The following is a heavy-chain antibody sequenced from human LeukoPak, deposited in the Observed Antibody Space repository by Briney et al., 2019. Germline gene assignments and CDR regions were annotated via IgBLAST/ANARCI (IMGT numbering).Heavy chain of an antibody. CDR2: ISTYNGNT. CDR3: ARVVDTGGLADYFDY. J-gene: IGHJ4*02. Sequence: ASVKVSCKASGYTFNNYGISWVRQAPGQGLEWMGWISTYNGNTNYAQKLQGRVTMTTDTSTSTAYMELRSLRSDDTAVYYCARVVDTGGLADYFDYWGQGTLVTVSP. V-gene: IGHV1-18*01. CDR1: GYTFNNYG. D-gene: IGHD5-18*01.